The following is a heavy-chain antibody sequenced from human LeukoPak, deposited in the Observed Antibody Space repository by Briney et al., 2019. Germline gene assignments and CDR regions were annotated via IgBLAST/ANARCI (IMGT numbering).Heavy chain of an antibody. V-gene: IGHV4-34*01. CDR1: GGSFSGYY. D-gene: IGHD6-19*01. CDR3: ASPLRYGIAVAGELFDY. Sequence: PSETLSLTCAVSGGSFSGYYWTWIRQPPGKGLEWIGEINHSGRTNYNPSLKSRVIVSVDTSKNQFSLKLSSVTAADTAVYYCASPLRYGIAVAGELFDYWGQGTLVTVSS. J-gene: IGHJ4*02. CDR2: INHSGRT.